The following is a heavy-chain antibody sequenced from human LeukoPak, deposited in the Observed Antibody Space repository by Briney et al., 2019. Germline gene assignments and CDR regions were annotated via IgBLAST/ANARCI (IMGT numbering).Heavy chain of an antibody. CDR3: ARDSGRFDVFDI. D-gene: IGHD3-10*01. CDR2: IYSDGRT. V-gene: IGHV3-53*01. J-gene: IGHJ3*02. Sequence: GGSLRLSCAAAGFTVSSNYMSWVRQAPGQGLEWVSVIYSDGRTYYADSVKGRFTISRDNSKNTLYLQMNSLRAGDTAVYYCARDSGRFDVFDIWGQGAMVTVSS. CDR1: GFTVSSNY.